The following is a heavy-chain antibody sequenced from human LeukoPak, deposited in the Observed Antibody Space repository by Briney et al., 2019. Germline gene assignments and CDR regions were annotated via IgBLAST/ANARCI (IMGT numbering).Heavy chain of an antibody. D-gene: IGHD3-10*01. V-gene: IGHV3-33*08. CDR1: GFTFKTHD. CDR3: VRDLPGEGIDY. CDR2: IWYDGSNK. Sequence: GGSLRLSCEASGFTFKTHDMHWVSQAPGKGLEWVAVIWYDGSNKYYADSVKGRFTSSRDNSKNTLYLQMNSLRAGDTAVYYCVRDLPGEGIDYWGQGTLVTVSS. J-gene: IGHJ4*02.